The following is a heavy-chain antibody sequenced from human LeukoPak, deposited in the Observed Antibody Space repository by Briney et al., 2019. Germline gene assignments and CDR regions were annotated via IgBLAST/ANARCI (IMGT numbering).Heavy chain of an antibody. D-gene: IGHD4-23*01. V-gene: IGHV3-23*01. CDR2: INYSGGST. Sequence: PGGSLRLSCAASGFTFSSYAMSWVRQAPGKGLEWVSGINYSGGSTYYADSVKGRFTISRDNSKNTLLLQMSSLRAEDTAVYYCAKDPPGGSSLDYFHYWGQGTQVTVSS. CDR3: AKDPPGGSSLDYFHY. CDR1: GFTFSSYA. J-gene: IGHJ4*02.